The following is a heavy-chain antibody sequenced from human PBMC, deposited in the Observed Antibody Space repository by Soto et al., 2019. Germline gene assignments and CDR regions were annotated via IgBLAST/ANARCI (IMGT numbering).Heavy chain of an antibody. CDR2: IHYSGNT. CDR3: ATHATWAPGRFGP. CDR1: GESVKSGSYY. J-gene: IGHJ5*02. D-gene: IGHD2-2*01. V-gene: IGHV4-61*01. Sequence: QVQLQESGPGLVKPSEILSLTCTVSGESVKSGSYYWNWIRQPPGKGLEWIGYIHYSGNTRYNPSPKSRVAMALDPSKNQFSLKLTSVTAADTDVYYWATHATWAPGRFGPWGQGTLVTVSS.